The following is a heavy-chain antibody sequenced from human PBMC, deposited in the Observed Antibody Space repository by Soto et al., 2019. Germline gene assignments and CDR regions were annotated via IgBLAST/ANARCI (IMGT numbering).Heavy chain of an antibody. D-gene: IGHD2-21*02. Sequence: VHLVQSGAEVKNSGSSVRVSCTASGGTFSNDAISWLRQAPGQGLQWLGRIIPFFGTPDYSQSFRGRLTITADESTGTVYMDLRSLRSDDTAVYYCAREVVTETTLGYFDYWGQGTLVTVSS. CDR1: GGTFSNDA. CDR2: IIPFFGTP. CDR3: AREVVTETTLGYFDY. V-gene: IGHV1-69*01. J-gene: IGHJ4*02.